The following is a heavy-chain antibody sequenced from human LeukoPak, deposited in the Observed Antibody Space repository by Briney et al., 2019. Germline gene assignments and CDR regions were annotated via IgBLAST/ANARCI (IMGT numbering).Heavy chain of an antibody. CDR1: GFTFSSYA. CDR2: ISDSGGST. D-gene: IGHD2-15*01. V-gene: IGHV3-23*01. J-gene: IGHJ4*02. CDR3: AKGLSVGVVAALDS. Sequence: GGSLRLSCAASGFTFSSYAMSWVRQAPGKGLEWVSGISDSGGSTYYAESVKGRFTISRDNSKNTLSLQVNSLRAEDSAVYYCAKGLSVGVVAALDSWGQGTLVTVSS.